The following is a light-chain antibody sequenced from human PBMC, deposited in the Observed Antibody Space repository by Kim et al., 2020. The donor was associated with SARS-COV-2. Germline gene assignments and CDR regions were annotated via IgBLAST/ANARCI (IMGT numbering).Light chain of an antibody. CDR3: SSYTSSSTLV. Sequence: GQSITISCTGTSSDVGSYNLVSWYQQHPGKAPKLMIYEVSKRPSGVSNRFSGSKSGNAASLTISGLQAEDEADYYCSSYTSSSTLVFGGGTQLTVL. CDR1: SSDVGSYNL. CDR2: EVS. J-gene: IGLJ3*02. V-gene: IGLV2-14*02.